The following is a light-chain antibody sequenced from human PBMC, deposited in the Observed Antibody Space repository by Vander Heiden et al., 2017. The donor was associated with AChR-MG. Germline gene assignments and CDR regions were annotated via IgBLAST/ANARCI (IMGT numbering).Light chain of an antibody. J-gene: IGLJ1*01. Sequence: QSALTQPASVSWSPGQSTTISCTGTSSEVGGYNYVSWYQQHPDNAPKLIIYDVTNRPSGVSNRFSGSKSGNTASLTISGVQAEDEADYYCSSYTSSKTYVFGTGTKVTVL. CDR2: DVT. CDR3: SSYTSSKTYV. V-gene: IGLV2-14*03. CDR1: SSEVGGYNY.